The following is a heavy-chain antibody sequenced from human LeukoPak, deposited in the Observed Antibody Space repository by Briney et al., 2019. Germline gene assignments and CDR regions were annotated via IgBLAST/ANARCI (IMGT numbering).Heavy chain of an antibody. Sequence: SETLSLTCTVSGYSISSGYYWGWIRQPPGKGLEWIGSIYHSGSTYYSPSLKSRVTISVDTSKNQFSLKLSSVTAADTAVYYCARVGWYSSGWHYFDYWGQGTLVTVSS. CDR2: IYHSGST. V-gene: IGHV4-38-2*02. D-gene: IGHD6-19*01. J-gene: IGHJ4*02. CDR1: GYSISSGYY. CDR3: ARVGWYSSGWHYFDY.